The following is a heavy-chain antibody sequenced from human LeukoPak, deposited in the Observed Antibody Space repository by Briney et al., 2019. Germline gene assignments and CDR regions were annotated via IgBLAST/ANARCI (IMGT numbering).Heavy chain of an antibody. Sequence: SETLSLTCTVSGGSISSYHRKWIRQPPGKGLEWIGYIHYSGSTDYNTSLKSRVTISVDTSKNQLSLKPSSVTAADTAVYYSETQSPGGFYDSSGYYVLYWYFDLWGRGTLVTVSS. J-gene: IGHJ2*01. CDR3: ETQSPGGFYDSSGYYVLYWYFDL. V-gene: IGHV4-59*08. D-gene: IGHD3-22*01. CDR2: IHYSGST. CDR1: GGSISSYH.